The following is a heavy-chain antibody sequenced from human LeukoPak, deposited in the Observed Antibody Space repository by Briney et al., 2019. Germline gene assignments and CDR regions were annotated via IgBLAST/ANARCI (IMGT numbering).Heavy chain of an antibody. CDR1: GFTFSSYA. CDR3: AKGHHAAPYYYYGMDV. V-gene: IGHV3-23*01. D-gene: IGHD2-15*01. J-gene: IGHJ6*02. CDR2: ISGSGGST. Sequence: PGGSLRLSCAASGFTFSSYAMSWVRQAPGKGLEWVSAISGSGGSTYYADSVKGRFTISRDNSKNTLYLQMNSLRAEDTAVYYCAKGHHAAPYYYYGMDVWGQGTTVTVSS.